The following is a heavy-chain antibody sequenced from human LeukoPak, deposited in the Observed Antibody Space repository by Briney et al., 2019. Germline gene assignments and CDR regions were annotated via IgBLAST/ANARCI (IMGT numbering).Heavy chain of an antibody. CDR1: GFTLSNYW. CDR3: GRDVGP. J-gene: IGHJ5*02. V-gene: IGHV3-53*01. CDR2: IYSGGTT. Sequence: PGGSLRLSCTASGFTLSNYWMTWVRQAPGKGLEWVSVIYSGGTTYYANSVKGRFTISRDSSKNTMYLQMNSLRVEDTAMYYCGRDVGPWGQGTLVTVSS.